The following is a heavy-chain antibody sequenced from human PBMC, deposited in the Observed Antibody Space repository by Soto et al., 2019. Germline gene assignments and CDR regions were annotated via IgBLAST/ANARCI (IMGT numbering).Heavy chain of an antibody. CDR3: ARDGYTIFGVVISGNGMDV. CDR1: GYTFTSYG. Sequence: GASVKVSCKASGYTFTSYGISWVRQAPGQGLEWMGWISAYNGNTNYAQKLQGRVPMTTDTSTSTAYMELRSLRSDDTAVYYCARDGYTIFGVVISGNGMDVWGQGTTVTVSS. CDR2: ISAYNGNT. D-gene: IGHD3-3*01. J-gene: IGHJ6*02. V-gene: IGHV1-18*04.